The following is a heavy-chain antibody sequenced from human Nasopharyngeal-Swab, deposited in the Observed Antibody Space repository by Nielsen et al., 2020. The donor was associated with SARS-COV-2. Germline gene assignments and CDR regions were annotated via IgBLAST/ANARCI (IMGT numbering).Heavy chain of an antibody. J-gene: IGHJ6*02. V-gene: IGHV3-33*01. Sequence: WIRQPPGKGLEWVAVIWYDGGNKYYADSVKGRFTISRDNSKNTLYLKMNSLRAEHTAVYYCARDGAAARDYDYYYCLDVWGQGTPVTVSS. D-gene: IGHD6-13*01. CDR2: IWYDGGNK. CDR3: ARDGAAARDYDYYYCLDV.